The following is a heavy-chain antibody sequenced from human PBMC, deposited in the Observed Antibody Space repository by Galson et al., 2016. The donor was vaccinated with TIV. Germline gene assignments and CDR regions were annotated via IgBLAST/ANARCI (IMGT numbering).Heavy chain of an antibody. CDR3: ARKAGYYYYAMDV. V-gene: IGHV4-30-4*01. CDR1: GAPIRAGDSF. CDR2: IYYSGRT. Sequence: TLSLTCTVSGAPIRAGDSFWSWIRQSPGKGLEWIGYIYYSGRTFYNPSLKSRIIISVDTSKNQFTVKLTSVTAADTAVYYCARKAGYYYYAMDVWGQGTTVTVSS. J-gene: IGHJ6*02.